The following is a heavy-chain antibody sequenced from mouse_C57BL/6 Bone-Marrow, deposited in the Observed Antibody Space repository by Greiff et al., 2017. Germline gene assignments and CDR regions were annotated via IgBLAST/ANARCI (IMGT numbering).Heavy chain of an antibody. J-gene: IGHJ1*03. V-gene: IGHV1-4*01. Sequence: QVQLQQSGAELARPGASVKMSCKASGYTFTSYTMHWVKQRPGQGLEWIGYINPSSGYTKYNQKFKDKATLTADKSSSTAYMQLSRLTSEDSAVYYCARWLPGYWYFDVWGTGTTVTVSS. CDR1: GYTFTSYT. D-gene: IGHD2-2*01. CDR3: ARWLPGYWYFDV. CDR2: INPSSGYT.